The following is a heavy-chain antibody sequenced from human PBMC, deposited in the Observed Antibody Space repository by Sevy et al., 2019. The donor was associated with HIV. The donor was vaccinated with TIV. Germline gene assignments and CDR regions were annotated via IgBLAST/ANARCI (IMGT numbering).Heavy chain of an antibody. J-gene: IGHJ4*02. CDR3: APFPLSSCWYWVQG. CDR1: GYTLTDLS. D-gene: IGHD6-19*01. Sequence: ASVKVSCKVSGYTLTDLSMHWVRQAPGKGLEWMGGFDPEDGETIYAQKFQGRVTMTEDTSTDTAYMELSSLRSEDTAVYYCAPFPLSSCWYWVQGRGQGTLVTVSS. CDR2: FDPEDGET. V-gene: IGHV1-24*01.